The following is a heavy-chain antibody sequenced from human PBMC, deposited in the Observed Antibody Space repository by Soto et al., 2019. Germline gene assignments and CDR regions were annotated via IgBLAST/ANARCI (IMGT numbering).Heavy chain of an antibody. V-gene: IGHV3-30-3*01. CDR3: ARDLVPMVHSGLGADMDV. CDR2: ISYDGSNK. CDR1: GFTFSSYA. D-gene: IGHD5-12*01. Sequence: QVQLVESGGGVVQSGRSLRLSCAASGFTFSSYAVHWVRQAPGKGLEWVAVISYDGSNKYYADSVKGRFTISRDNSKNTLYLQMSSLRAEDTAVYYCARDLVPMVHSGLGADMDVCGQGTTVTVSS. J-gene: IGHJ6*02.